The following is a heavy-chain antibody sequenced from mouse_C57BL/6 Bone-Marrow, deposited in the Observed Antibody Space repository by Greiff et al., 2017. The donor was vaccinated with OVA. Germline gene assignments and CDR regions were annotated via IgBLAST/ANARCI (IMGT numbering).Heavy chain of an antibody. V-gene: IGHV1-81*01. CDR2: IYPRSGNT. D-gene: IGHD2-1*01. CDR3: ASGLLWSYYYAMDY. J-gene: IGHJ4*01. Sequence: VQLQQSGAELARPGASVKLSCKASGYTFTSSGISWVKQRTGQGLEWIGEIYPRSGNTYYNEKFKGKATLTADKSSSTAYMELRSLTSEDSAVYFCASGLLWSYYYAMDYWGQGTSVTVSS. CDR1: GYTFTSSG.